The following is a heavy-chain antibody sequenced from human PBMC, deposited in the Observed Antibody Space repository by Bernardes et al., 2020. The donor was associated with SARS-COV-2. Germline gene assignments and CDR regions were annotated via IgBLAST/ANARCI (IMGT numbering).Heavy chain of an antibody. CDR1: GFTFSSHW. J-gene: IGHJ4*02. Sequence: GGSLRLSCAASGFTFSSHWMHWVRQAPGKGLVWVSLINSDGSSTTYADSVKGRFTISRDNGKNTLYLQMNSLRAEDTAVYYCSKGYYVPFHWGQGTLVTVSS. CDR2: INSDGSST. CDR3: SKGYYVPFH. D-gene: IGHD3-16*01. V-gene: IGHV3-74*03.